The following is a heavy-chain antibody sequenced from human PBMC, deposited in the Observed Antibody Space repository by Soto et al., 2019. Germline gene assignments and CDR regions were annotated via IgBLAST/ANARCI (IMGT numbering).Heavy chain of an antibody. J-gene: IGHJ4*02. CDR2: IYYSGST. Sequence: SETLSLTCTVSGGSISSSSYYWGWIRQPPGKGLEWIGSIYYSGSTYYNTSLKSRVTISVDTSKNQFSLKLSSVTAADTAVYYCARDNGYSYGYTLDHWGQGTLVTVS. V-gene: IGHV4-39*07. CDR3: ARDNGYSYGYTLDH. D-gene: IGHD5-18*01. CDR1: GGSISSSSYY.